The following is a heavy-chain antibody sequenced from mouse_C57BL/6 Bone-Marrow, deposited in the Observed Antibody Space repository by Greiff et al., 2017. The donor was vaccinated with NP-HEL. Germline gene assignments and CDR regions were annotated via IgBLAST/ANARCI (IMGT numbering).Heavy chain of an antibody. CDR3: AREGNYYGSSLFNYAMDY. CDR2: IHPNSGST. V-gene: IGHV1-64*01. CDR1: GYTFTSYW. J-gene: IGHJ4*01. D-gene: IGHD1-1*01. Sequence: VQLQQSGAELVKPGASVKLSCKASGYTFTSYWMHWVKQRPGQGLEWIGMIHPNSGSTNYNEKFKSKATLTVDKSSSTAYMQLSSLTSEDSAVYYCAREGNYYGSSLFNYAMDYWGQGTSVTVSS.